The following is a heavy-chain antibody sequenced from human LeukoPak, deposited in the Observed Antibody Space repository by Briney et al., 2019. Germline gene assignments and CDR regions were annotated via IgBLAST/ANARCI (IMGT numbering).Heavy chain of an antibody. Sequence: TGGSLRLSCAASGFTFSSYAMSWVRQAPGKGLEWVSYISSSGSTIYYADSVKGRFTISRDNAKNSLYLQMNSLRAEDTAVYYCASEIGGYCSGGSCYQLDYWGQGTLVTVSS. CDR1: GFTFSSYA. CDR2: ISSSGSTI. D-gene: IGHD2-15*01. V-gene: IGHV3-48*03. CDR3: ASEIGGYCSGGSCYQLDY. J-gene: IGHJ4*02.